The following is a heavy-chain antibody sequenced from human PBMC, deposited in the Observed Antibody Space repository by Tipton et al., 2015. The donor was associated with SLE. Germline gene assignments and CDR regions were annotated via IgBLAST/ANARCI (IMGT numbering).Heavy chain of an antibody. CDR1: GDSISSSTW. J-gene: IGHJ4*02. CDR3: ATVRGGCSSSSCYLEN. Sequence: SLRLSCAVSGDSISSSTWWTWVRQSPGKGLEWIGEIYHSGSTYFNPSLKSRVTISVDKSKNHFSLQLTSVTAADTAVYYCATVRGGCSSSSCYLENWGQGILVTVSS. CDR2: IYHSGST. D-gene: IGHD2-2*01. V-gene: IGHV4-4*02.